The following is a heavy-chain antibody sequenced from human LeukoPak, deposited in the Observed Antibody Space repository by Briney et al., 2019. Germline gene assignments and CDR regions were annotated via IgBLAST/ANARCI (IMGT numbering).Heavy chain of an antibody. CDR3: ARESTSLTTFGFDY. CDR2: INSDGSST. Sequence: PGGSLRLSCAASGFTFSSYWMNWVRQAPGKGLVWVSHINSDGSSTNYADSVKGRFTISRDNAKNTLYLQMNSLSAEDTAVYYCARESTSLTTFGFDYWGQGTLVTVSS. D-gene: IGHD4-11*01. V-gene: IGHV3-74*01. J-gene: IGHJ4*02. CDR1: GFTFSSYW.